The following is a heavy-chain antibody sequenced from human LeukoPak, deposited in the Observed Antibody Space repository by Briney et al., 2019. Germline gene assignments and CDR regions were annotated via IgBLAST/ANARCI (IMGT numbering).Heavy chain of an antibody. CDR1: GYTFTGYY. Sequence: SVKVSCKASGYTFTGYYMHWVRQATGQGLEWMGGIIPIFGTANYAQKFQGRVTITADESTSTAYMELSSLRSEDTAVYYCARGRYSSSINSMDVWGQGTTVTVSS. J-gene: IGHJ6*02. CDR2: IIPIFGTA. D-gene: IGHD6-6*01. CDR3: ARGRYSSSINSMDV. V-gene: IGHV1-69*13.